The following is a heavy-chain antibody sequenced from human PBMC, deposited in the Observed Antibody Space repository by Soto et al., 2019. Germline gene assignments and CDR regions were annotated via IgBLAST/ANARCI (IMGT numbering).Heavy chain of an antibody. D-gene: IGHD5-18*01. J-gene: IGHJ4*02. CDR2: ISYDAASE. CDR1: GVTLRDYG. Sequence: QVQLVESGGGVAQTGRSLRLSCSASGVTLRDYGMHWVRQAPGKGLEWVADISYDAASEHYADSVKGRFSISRDNFNHPVSLDMNSLGPGGTAVYYCARDSRRLQLGVIDFWGQGTLVTVSS. CDR3: ARDSRRLQLGVIDF. V-gene: IGHV3-30*05.